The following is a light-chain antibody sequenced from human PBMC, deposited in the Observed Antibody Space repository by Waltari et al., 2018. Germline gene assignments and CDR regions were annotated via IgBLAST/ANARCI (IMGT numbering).Light chain of an antibody. CDR3: QQYNSFPWT. Sequence: DILTPPSSSTLSASVGDRVITTWRASQTINYCLAWYQQKPGKAPNLLIYTASSLQSGVPSRVSGSGSGTEFTLTISSLQPDDFATYYCQQYNSFPWTFGQGTKVEIK. CDR2: TAS. J-gene: IGKJ1*01. V-gene: IGKV1-5*03. CDR1: QTINYC.